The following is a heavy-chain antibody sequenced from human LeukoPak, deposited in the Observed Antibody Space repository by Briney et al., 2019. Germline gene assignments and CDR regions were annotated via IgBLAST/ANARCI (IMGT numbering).Heavy chain of an antibody. CDR2: INHSGST. CDR3: ARVQVPRRVTTPPVY. J-gene: IGHJ4*02. Sequence: SETLSLTCAVYGGSFSGYYWSWIRQPPGKGLEWIGEINHSGSTNYNPSLKSRVTISVDTSKNQFSLKLSSVTAADTAVYYCARVQVPRRVTTPPVYWGQGTLVTVSS. CDR1: GGSFSGYY. D-gene: IGHD4-17*01. V-gene: IGHV4-34*01.